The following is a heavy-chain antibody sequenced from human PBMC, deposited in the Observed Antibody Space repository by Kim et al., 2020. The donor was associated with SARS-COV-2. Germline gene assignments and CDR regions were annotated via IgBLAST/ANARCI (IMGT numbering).Heavy chain of an antibody. CDR1: GFTFSNAW. D-gene: IGHD3-16*02. Sequence: GGSLRRSCAASGFTFSNAWMSWVRQAPGKGLEWVGRIKSKTDGGTTDYAAPVKGRFTISRDDSKNTLYLQMNSLKTEDTAVYYCTTGDYDYDWGSYRYSAFDIWGQGTMVTVSS. J-gene: IGHJ3*02. CDR3: TTGDYDYDWGSYRYSAFDI. CDR2: IKSKTDGGTT. V-gene: IGHV3-15*01.